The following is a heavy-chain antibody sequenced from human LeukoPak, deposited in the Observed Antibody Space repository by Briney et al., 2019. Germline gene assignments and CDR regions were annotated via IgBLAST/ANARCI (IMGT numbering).Heavy chain of an antibody. J-gene: IGHJ5*02. CDR1: NDSINTYS. CDR3: ARGVDTAIVSGGYNFFDP. D-gene: IGHD5-18*01. CDR2: IYTTGTT. Sequence: PSETLSLTCTVSNDSINTYSWNWLRQPAGKGLEWIGHIYTTGTTDYNPSLKSRVTMSVDTSKNHFSLKMNSITAADTAVYYCARGVDTAIVSGGYNFFDPWGQGILVTVSS. V-gene: IGHV4-4*07.